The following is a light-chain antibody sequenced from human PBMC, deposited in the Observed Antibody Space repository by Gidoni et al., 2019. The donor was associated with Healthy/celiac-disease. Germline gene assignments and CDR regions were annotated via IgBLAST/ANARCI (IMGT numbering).Light chain of an antibody. CDR1: SGINVGTYR. CDR3: MIWHSSAWV. Sequence: QAVLTQPASLSASPGASARLPCTLRSGINVGTYRIYWYQQKPGSPPQYLLRYKSDSDKQQGSGVPSRFSGSKDASANAAILLISGLQSEDEADYYCMIWHSSAWVFGGGTKLTVL. V-gene: IGLV5-45*01. J-gene: IGLJ3*02. CDR2: YKSDSDK.